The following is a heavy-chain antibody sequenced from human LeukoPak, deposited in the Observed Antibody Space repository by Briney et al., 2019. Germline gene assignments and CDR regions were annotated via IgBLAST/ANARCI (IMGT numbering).Heavy chain of an antibody. CDR2: VYYSGGT. CDR3: ARVGTPMVTVDY. Sequence: SETLSLTCTVSGGSISSGGYYWSWIRQPPGKGLEWIGYVYYSGGTNYNPSLKSRVTISVDMSKNQFSLKLSSVTAADTAVYYCARVGTPMVTVDYWGQGTLVTVSS. V-gene: IGHV4-61*08. J-gene: IGHJ4*02. D-gene: IGHD5-18*01. CDR1: GGSISSGGYY.